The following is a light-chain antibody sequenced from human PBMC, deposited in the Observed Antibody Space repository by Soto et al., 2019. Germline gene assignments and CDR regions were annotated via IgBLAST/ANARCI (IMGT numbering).Light chain of an antibody. CDR2: EAS. CDR3: AAWDDSLSGPV. CDR1: STDFVSYNR. Sequence: QSVLTQPPSVSGSPGQSVTISCTGTSTDFVSYNRVSWYQQPPGTAPKLIIYEASNRPSGVPDRFSGSKSGNTASLTISGLQAADEADYYCAAWDDSLSGPVFGTGTKVTVL. V-gene: IGLV2-18*01. J-gene: IGLJ1*01.